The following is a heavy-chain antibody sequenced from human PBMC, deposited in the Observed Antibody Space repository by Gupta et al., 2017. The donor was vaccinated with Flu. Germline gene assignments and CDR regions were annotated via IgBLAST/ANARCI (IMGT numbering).Heavy chain of an antibody. CDR1: GGSFSGYY. Sequence: QVQLQQWGAGLLKPSETLSLTCAVYGGSFSGYYWSWIRQPPGKGLEWIGEINHSGSTNYNPALKSRVTISVDTSKNQFSLKLSSVTAADTAVYYCARRSLCSSTSCYNYWGQGTLVTVSS. CDR3: ARRSLCSSTSCYNY. V-gene: IGHV4-34*01. D-gene: IGHD2-2*02. J-gene: IGHJ4*02. CDR2: INHSGST.